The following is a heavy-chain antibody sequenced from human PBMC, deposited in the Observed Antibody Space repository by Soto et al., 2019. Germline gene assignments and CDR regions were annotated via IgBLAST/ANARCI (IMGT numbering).Heavy chain of an antibody. D-gene: IGHD5-18*01. V-gene: IGHV4-39*01. CDR3: ARINKGYGTDS. CDR2: IDYTGNT. Sequence: PSETLSLTCTVSGGSISSSSYYWGCIRQPPGKGLEWIASIDYTGNTFYNPSLTSRVTISVDTSKNQFSLKVTSVTAADTAVYCCARINKGYGTDSWGQGTLVTVSS. J-gene: IGHJ4*02. CDR1: GGSISSSSYY.